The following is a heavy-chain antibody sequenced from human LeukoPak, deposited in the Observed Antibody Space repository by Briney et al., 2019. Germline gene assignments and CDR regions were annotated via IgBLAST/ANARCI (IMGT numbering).Heavy chain of an antibody. V-gene: IGHV3-64*01. J-gene: IGHJ4*02. Sequence: GGSLRLSCAASGFTFSSYAMHWVRQAPGKGLEYVSAISSNGGSTYYANSVEGRFTISRDNSKNTLYLQMGSLRAEDMAVYYCARDLNLEGDRYFDYWGRGTLVTVSS. CDR3: ARDLNLEGDRYFDY. CDR1: GFTFSSYA. CDR2: ISSNGGST. D-gene: IGHD1-1*01.